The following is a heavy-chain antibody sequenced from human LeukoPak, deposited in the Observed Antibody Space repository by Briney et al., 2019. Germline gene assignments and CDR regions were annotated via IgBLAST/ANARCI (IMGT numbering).Heavy chain of an antibody. J-gene: IGHJ5*02. V-gene: IGHV1-69*05. CDR1: GGTFNSYA. CDR2: IIPIFGTA. Sequence: SVKVSCKASGGTFNSYAISWVRQAPGQGLEWMGGIIPIFGTANYAQKVQGRVTITTDESTTTAYMELSSLRSEDTAVYYCARARSPSSGYLLRDHNWFDPWGQGTLVTVSS. D-gene: IGHD3-22*01. CDR3: ARARSPSSGYLLRDHNWFDP.